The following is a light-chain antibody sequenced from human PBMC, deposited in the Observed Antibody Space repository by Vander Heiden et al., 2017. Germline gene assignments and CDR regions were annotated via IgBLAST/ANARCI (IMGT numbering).Light chain of an antibody. CDR3: QQSDSTQIT. J-gene: IGKJ5*01. Sequence: DIQMTQSPSSLSASVGDRVTITCRASQSISSYLNWYQQKPGKAPKLLIYAASSLQSGVPSRFSGSGSGTDFTLTISRLQPEDFATYYCQQSDSTQITFGQGTQMEIK. CDR1: QSISSY. V-gene: IGKV1-39*01. CDR2: AAS.